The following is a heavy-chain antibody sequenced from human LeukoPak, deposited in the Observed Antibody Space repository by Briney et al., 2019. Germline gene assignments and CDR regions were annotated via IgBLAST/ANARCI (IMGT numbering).Heavy chain of an antibody. CDR1: GFTFSSYS. J-gene: IGHJ3*02. CDR3: ARDAELQLLLDAFDI. Sequence: GGSLRLSCAASGFTFSSYSMNWVRQAPGKGLEWVSYISSSSSTIYYADSVKGRFTISRDNAKNSLYLQMNSLRAEDTAVHYCARDAELQLLLDAFDIWGQGTMVTVSS. V-gene: IGHV3-48*01. D-gene: IGHD1-26*01. CDR2: ISSSSSTI.